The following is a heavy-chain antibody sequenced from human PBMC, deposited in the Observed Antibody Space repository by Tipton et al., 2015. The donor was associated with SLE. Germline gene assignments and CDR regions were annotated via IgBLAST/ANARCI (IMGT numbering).Heavy chain of an antibody. J-gene: IGHJ4*02. D-gene: IGHD3-3*01. V-gene: IGHV3-23*01. CDR2: ISGSGGST. CDR3: AKEYDFWGGYNTGFDY. CDR1: GFTFSSYA. Sequence: SLRLSCAASGFTFSSYAMSWVRQAPGKGLEWVSAISGSGGSTYYADSVKGRFTISRDNSKNTLYLQMNSLRAEDTAVYYCAKEYDFWGGYNTGFDYWGQGTLVTVSS.